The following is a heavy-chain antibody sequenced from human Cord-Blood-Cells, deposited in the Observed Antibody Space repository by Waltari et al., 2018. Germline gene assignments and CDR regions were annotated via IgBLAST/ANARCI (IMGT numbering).Heavy chain of an antibody. D-gene: IGHD5-12*01. J-gene: IGHJ6*02. V-gene: IGHV1-3*01. CDR1: GYTLTSYQ. CDR3: AREWLRLSSLYYYYGMDV. Sequence: QLQLVQSGAEVKKPGASVKAASKACGYTLTSYQMHWVTQARALRLEWMGWINARNGNTKYSQKFQGRVTITRDTSASTAYMELSILRSEDTAVYYCAREWLRLSSLYYYYGMDVWGQGTTVTVSS. CDR2: INARNGNT.